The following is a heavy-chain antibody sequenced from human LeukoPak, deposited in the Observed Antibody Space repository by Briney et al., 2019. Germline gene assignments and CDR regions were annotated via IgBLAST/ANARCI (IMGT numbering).Heavy chain of an antibody. CDR3: ARETTVMTWDAFDI. V-gene: IGHV1-2*02. J-gene: IGHJ3*02. Sequence: ASVKVSCKASGYTFTGYYMHWVRQAPGQGLGWMGWINPNSGGTNYAQKFQGRVTMTRDTSISTDYMELSRLRSDDTAVYYCARETTVMTWDAFDIWGQGTMVTVSS. D-gene: IGHD4-11*01. CDR1: GYTFTGYY. CDR2: INPNSGGT.